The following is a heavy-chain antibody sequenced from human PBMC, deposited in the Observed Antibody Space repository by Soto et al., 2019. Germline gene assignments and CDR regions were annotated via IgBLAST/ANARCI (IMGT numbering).Heavy chain of an antibody. J-gene: IGHJ6*02. CDR1: GYTFAGYY. V-gene: IGHV1-2*04. D-gene: IGHD6-19*01. CDR3: AREAYSSGWSSIYGMDV. CDR2: INSNNGDT. Sequence: ASVKVSCKASGYTFAGYYIHWVRQAPGQGPEWMGWINSNNGDTKYAQKFQDWVTMARDRSTRTAYMELSRPRSDATAVYYCAREAYSSGWSSIYGMDVRGQGTTVTVSS.